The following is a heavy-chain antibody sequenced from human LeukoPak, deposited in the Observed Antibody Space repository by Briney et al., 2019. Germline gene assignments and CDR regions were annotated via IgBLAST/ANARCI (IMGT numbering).Heavy chain of an antibody. CDR1: GFTVSSSY. CDR2: ISSSGSTI. Sequence: QSGGSLRLSCAASGFTVSSSYMNWVRQAPGKGLEWVSYISSSGSTIYYADSVKGRFTISRDNAKNSLYLQMNSLRAEDTAVYYCARGFSDYGDYFDYWGQGTLVTVSS. J-gene: IGHJ4*02. V-gene: IGHV3-48*03. CDR3: ARGFSDYGDYFDY. D-gene: IGHD4-17*01.